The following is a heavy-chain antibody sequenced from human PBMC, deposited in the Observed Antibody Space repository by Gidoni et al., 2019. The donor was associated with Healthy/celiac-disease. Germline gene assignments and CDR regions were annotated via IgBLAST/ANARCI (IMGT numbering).Heavy chain of an antibody. J-gene: IGHJ4*02. Sequence: QVQLQESGPGLVKPSQTLSLTCTVSGGSISSGSYYWSWIRQPAGKGLEWIGRIYTSGSTNYNPSLKSRVTISVDTSKNQFSLKLSSVTAADTAVYYCARDSIAVAGTYFDYWGQGTLVTVSS. CDR3: ARDSIAVAGTYFDY. CDR1: GGSISSGSYY. D-gene: IGHD6-19*01. CDR2: IYTSGST. V-gene: IGHV4-61*02.